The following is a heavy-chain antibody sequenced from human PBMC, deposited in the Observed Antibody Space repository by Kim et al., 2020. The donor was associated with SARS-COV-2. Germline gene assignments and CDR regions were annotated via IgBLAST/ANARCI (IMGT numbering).Heavy chain of an antibody. V-gene: IGHV3-33*06. J-gene: IGHJ6*02. Sequence: GGSLRLSCEASGFTFSSYGMHWVRQAPGKGLEWVAVIWYDGSNKYYADSVKGRFTISRDNSKNTLYLQMNSLRAEDTAVYYCAKGVVVVPAASYYYYYGMDVWGQGTTVTVSS. CDR1: GFTFSSYG. D-gene: IGHD2-2*01. CDR2: IWYDGSNK. CDR3: AKGVVVVPAASYYYYYGMDV.